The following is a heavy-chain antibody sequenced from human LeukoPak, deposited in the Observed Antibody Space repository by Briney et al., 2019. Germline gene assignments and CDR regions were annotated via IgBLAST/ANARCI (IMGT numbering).Heavy chain of an antibody. D-gene: IGHD4-17*01. V-gene: IGHV3-53*05. CDR3: AKEQYSGDYARLFS. CDR2: LYSGGST. CDR1: GFSVSSDY. J-gene: IGHJ4*02. Sequence: QPGGSLRLSCVASGFSVSSDYMTWVRQAPGKGLEWVSVLYSGGSTYYADSVKGRFTISRENSKNTLDLQLNNLTGEDTAVYHCAKEQYSGDYARLFSWGQGTLVTVSS.